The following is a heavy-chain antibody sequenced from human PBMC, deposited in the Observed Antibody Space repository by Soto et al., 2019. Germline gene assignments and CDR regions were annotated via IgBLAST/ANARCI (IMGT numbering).Heavy chain of an antibody. CDR1: GFTFSDYY. CDR3: ASEARGVATTLIDY. CDR2: ISSSGSTI. Sequence: GGSLRLSCAASGFTFSDYYMSWIRQAPGKGLEWVSYISSSGSTIYYADSVKGRFTISRDNAKNSLYLQMNSLRAEDTAVYYCASEARGVATTLIDYWGQGTLVTVSS. D-gene: IGHD5-12*01. V-gene: IGHV3-11*01. J-gene: IGHJ4*02.